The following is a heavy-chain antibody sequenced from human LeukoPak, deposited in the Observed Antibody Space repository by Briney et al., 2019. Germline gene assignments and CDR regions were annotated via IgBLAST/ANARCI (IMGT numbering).Heavy chain of an antibody. CDR1: GFTFSSYA. J-gene: IGHJ4*02. D-gene: IGHD3-22*01. CDR3: ARESKGSYYYDSSGYYYGYYFDY. V-gene: IGHV3-48*04. Sequence: GGSLRLSCAASGFTFSSYAMSWVHQAPGKGLEWVSYISSSGSTIYYADSVKGRFTISRDNAKNSLYLQMNSLRAEDTAVYYCARESKGSYYYDSSGYYYGYYFDYWGQGTLVTVSS. CDR2: ISSSGSTI.